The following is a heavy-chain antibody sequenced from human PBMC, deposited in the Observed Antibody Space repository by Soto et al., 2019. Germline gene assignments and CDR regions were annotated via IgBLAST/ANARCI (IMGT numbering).Heavy chain of an antibody. CDR1: GGTFGSYA. Sequence: SVKVSCKACGGTFGSYAISWVRQAHGQGLEWMGGIIPIFGTANYAQKFQGRVTITADESTSTAYMELSSLRSEDTAVYYCARVTFIRAAAAPAFYYYYGMDVWGQGTTVTVSS. CDR3: ARVTFIRAAAAPAFYYYYGMDV. D-gene: IGHD6-13*01. J-gene: IGHJ6*02. V-gene: IGHV1-69*13. CDR2: IIPIFGTA.